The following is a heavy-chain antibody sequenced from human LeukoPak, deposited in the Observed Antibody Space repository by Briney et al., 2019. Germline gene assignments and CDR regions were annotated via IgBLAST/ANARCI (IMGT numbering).Heavy chain of an antibody. V-gene: IGHV1-2*06. D-gene: IGHD3-22*01. CDR1: GYTFTGYY. Sequence: SVKVSCKASGYTFTGYYIHWVRQAPGQGLEWMGRINPSTGGTNYPQNFQGRVTMTRDTSISTAYMELSRLRSEDTAVYYCARAYYYDTSGYYVHFDYWGQGTLVTVSS. CDR2: INPSTGGT. J-gene: IGHJ4*02. CDR3: ARAYYYDTSGYYVHFDY.